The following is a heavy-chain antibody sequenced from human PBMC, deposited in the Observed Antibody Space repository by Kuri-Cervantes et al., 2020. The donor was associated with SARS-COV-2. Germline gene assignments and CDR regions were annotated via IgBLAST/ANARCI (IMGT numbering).Heavy chain of an antibody. V-gene: IGHV1-46*01. CDR2: INPSDGST. J-gene: IGHJ6*02. CDR1: GYTFTSYY. D-gene: IGHD3-10*01. Sequence: ASVKVSCKASGYTFTSYYMHWVRQAPGQGLEWIGIINPSDGSTRNAQKFQGRVTMTRDTSTSTVYMELSSLRSEDTAVYYCASMVRGGTYYSYGMDVWGQGTTVTVSS. CDR3: ASMVRGGTYYSYGMDV.